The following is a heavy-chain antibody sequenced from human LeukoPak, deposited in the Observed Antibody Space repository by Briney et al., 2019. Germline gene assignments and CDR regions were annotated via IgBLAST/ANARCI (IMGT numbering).Heavy chain of an antibody. V-gene: IGHV3-30-3*01. CDR3: ARDSGSYYFDY. CDR1: GFTVSNKY. Sequence: PGGSLRLSCAASGFTVSNKYMSWIRQAPGEGLEWVAVISYDGSNKYYADSVKGRFTISRDNSENTLYLQMNSLRAEDTAVYYCARDSGSYYFDYWGQGTLVTVSS. D-gene: IGHD1-26*01. CDR2: ISYDGSNK. J-gene: IGHJ4*02.